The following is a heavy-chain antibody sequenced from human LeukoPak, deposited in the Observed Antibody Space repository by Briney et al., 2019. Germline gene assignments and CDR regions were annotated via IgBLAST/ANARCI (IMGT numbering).Heavy chain of an antibody. CDR2: ISGSGGRT. V-gene: IGHV3-23*01. Sequence: PRGSLRLSCAASGFTFSSYAMSWVRQAPGKGLEWVSAISGSGGRTYYADSVKGRFTISRDNSKNTLYLQMNSLRAEDTAVYYCAKNSGYGGNFPFDYWGQGTMVTVSS. CDR3: AKNSGYGGNFPFDY. J-gene: IGHJ4*02. CDR1: GFTFSSYA. D-gene: IGHD4-23*01.